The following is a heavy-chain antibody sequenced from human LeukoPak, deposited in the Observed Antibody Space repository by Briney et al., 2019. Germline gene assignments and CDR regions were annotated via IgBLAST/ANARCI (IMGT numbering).Heavy chain of an antibody. D-gene: IGHD3-22*01. CDR2: ISGSSNYI. CDR3: AKDPTHFRVWDDYDNTRLNY. Sequence: GGSLRLSCAASGFTLRNYMMNWVRQAPGKGLEWVSSISGSSNYIYYADSVKGRFTISRDNAKNSLYLQMNSLRAEDTAVYYCAKDPTHFRVWDDYDNTRLNYWGQGTLVTVSS. J-gene: IGHJ4*02. CDR1: GFTLRNYM. V-gene: IGHV3-21*01.